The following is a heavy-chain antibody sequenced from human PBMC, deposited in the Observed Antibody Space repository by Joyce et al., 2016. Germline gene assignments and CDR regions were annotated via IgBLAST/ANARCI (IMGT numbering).Heavy chain of an antibody. V-gene: IGHV4-4*02. CDR2: IHHSGNT. CDR3: AKYSSNWNWFDP. CDR1: GDSISSNDW. Sequence: QVQLQESGPGLVKPSGTLSLTCAVSGDSISSNDWWSWVRQPPGKGLEWIGEIHHSGNTNYNPSLKSRVTISVDKSKNEFSLKVTSVTAADTAVYYCAKYSSNWNWFDPWGQGTLATVSS. J-gene: IGHJ5*02. D-gene: IGHD6-13*01.